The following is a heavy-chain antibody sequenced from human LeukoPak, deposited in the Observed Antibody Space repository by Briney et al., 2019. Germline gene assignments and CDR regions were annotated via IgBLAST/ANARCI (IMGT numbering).Heavy chain of an antibody. J-gene: IGHJ6*02. V-gene: IGHV4-59*01. Sequence: SETLSLTCTVSGGSISTYYWSWIRQPPGKGLEWIGYIYYSGSTNYNPSLKSRVTISVDTSKTQFSLRLSSVTAVDTAVYYCARAQLNLLVDFGMDVWGQGTTVTVSS. D-gene: IGHD1-1*01. CDR1: GGSISTYY. CDR2: IYYSGST. CDR3: ARAQLNLLVDFGMDV.